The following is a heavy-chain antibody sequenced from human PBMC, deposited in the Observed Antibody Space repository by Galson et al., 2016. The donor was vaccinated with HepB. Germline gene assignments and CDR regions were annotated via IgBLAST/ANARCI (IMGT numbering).Heavy chain of an antibody. CDR2: ISPRGTDT. Sequence: SLRLSCAASGLNFNIYAMAWVRQAPGKGLQWVSAISPRGTDTYYADSVMGRFSISRDNSKTTVYLQMDSLRGEDTAVYYCAKGRLGSSWFPSFDYWGQGTVVTVSS. J-gene: IGHJ4*02. V-gene: IGHV3-23*01. CDR1: GLNFNIYA. D-gene: IGHD6-13*01. CDR3: AKGRLGSSWFPSFDY.